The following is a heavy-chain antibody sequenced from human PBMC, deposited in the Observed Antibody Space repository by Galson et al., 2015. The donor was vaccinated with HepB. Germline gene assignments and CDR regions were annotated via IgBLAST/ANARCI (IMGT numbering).Heavy chain of an antibody. J-gene: IGHJ4*02. CDR3: ATGGAYDYGDYEGAKHFDY. D-gene: IGHD4-17*01. V-gene: IGHV1-24*01. CDR1: GYTLTELS. Sequence: SVKVSCKVSGYTLTELSMHWVRQAPGKGLEWMGGFDPEDGETIYAQKFQGRVTMTEDTSTDTAYMELSSLRSEDTAVYYCATGGAYDYGDYEGAKHFDYWGQGTLVTVSS. CDR2: FDPEDGET.